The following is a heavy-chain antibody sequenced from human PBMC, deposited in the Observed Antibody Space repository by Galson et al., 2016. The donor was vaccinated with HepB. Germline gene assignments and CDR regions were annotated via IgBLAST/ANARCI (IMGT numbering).Heavy chain of an antibody. D-gene: IGHD3-10*01. V-gene: IGHV3-72*01. CDR2: SRDKANRHTT. J-gene: IGHJ4*02. CDR1: GFIFSDHY. CDR3: ARSRSGSGNFDY. Sequence: SLRLSCAVSGFIFSDHYMDRLRQAPGKGLEWVARSRDKANRHTTEYAASVKGRFTISRDDSQNSVYLQMNSLKTEDTAVYYCARSRSGSGNFDYWGQGTLVTVSS.